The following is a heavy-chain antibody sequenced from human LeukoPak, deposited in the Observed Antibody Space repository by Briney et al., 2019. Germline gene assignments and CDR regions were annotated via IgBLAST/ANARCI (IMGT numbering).Heavy chain of an antibody. V-gene: IGHV1-46*01. Sequence: ASVKVSSKASGYTFTSYYMHWVRQAPGQGLEWMGIINPSGGSTSYAQKFQGRVTMTRDTSTSTVYMELSSLRFEDTAVYYCARGAAAATAEYYFDYWGQGTLVTVSS. D-gene: IGHD6-13*01. CDR2: INPSGGST. CDR3: ARGAAAATAEYYFDY. CDR1: GYTFTSYY. J-gene: IGHJ4*02.